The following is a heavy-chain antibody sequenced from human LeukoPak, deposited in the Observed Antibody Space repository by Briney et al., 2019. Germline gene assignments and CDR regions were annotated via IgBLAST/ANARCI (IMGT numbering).Heavy chain of an antibody. Sequence: GGSLRLSCAASGFTLSSYWMHWVRHAPGKGLVWVSRIKSDGSTTNYADSVKGRFTISRDNAKNTLYLQMNNLRAEDTAIYYCATDSYVSGSYYRLFYWGQGTLVTVSS. J-gene: IGHJ4*02. D-gene: IGHD3-10*01. CDR2: IKSDGSTT. CDR3: ATDSYVSGSYYRLFY. CDR1: GFTLSSYW. V-gene: IGHV3-74*01.